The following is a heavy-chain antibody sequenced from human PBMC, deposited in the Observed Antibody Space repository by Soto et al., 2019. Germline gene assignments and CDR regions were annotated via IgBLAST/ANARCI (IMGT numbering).Heavy chain of an antibody. CDR2: IVPLLGIT. V-gene: IGHV1-69*02. CDR3: ATATFGAGRVGVSS. Sequence: QVPLVQSGAEMKKPGSSVKVSCEASGGTSTIYTITWVRQAPGQGLAWMGRIVPLLGITNYARDFQGRVTITAGQSTTTAYMELSSLRFADTAVYYCATATFGAGRVGVSSWGQGTQVTVSS. CDR1: GGTSTIYT. J-gene: IGHJ5*02. D-gene: IGHD1-26*01.